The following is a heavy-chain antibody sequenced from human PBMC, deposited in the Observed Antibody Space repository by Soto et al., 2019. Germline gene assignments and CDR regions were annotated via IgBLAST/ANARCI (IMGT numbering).Heavy chain of an antibody. Sequence: ASVKVSCKTSGYTFVDYFMHWVRQAPGQGLEWMGIISLRHHSTSYAQKFQDRLAVTRDPSSTTIYMELSSLRSEDTAVYYCAGEVYSCGAEFPYSMDYWGQGTPVTVSS. CDR3: AGEVYSCGAEFPYSMDY. CDR1: GYTFVDYF. CDR2: ISLRHHST. J-gene: IGHJ4*02. V-gene: IGHV1-46*01. D-gene: IGHD2-21*01.